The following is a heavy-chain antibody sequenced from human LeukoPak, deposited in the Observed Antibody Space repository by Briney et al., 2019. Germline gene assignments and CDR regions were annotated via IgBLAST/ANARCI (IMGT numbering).Heavy chain of an antibody. D-gene: IGHD6-13*01. CDR2: ISSSSSYI. CDR1: GFTFGSYS. Sequence: GGSLRLSCAASGFTFGSYSMNWVRQAPGKGLEWVSSISSSSSYIYYADSVKGRFTISRDNAKNSLYLQMNSLRAEDTAVYYCARDQTGSSSWYADYWGQGTLVTVSS. CDR3: ARDQTGSSSWYADY. J-gene: IGHJ4*02. V-gene: IGHV3-21*01.